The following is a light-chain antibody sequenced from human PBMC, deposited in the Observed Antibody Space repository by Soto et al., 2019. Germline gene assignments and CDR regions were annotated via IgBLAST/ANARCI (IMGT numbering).Light chain of an antibody. J-gene: IGKJ5*01. CDR1: QSVSSS. CDR2: VAS. V-gene: IGKV3-15*01. CDR3: QQYNNWPIT. Sequence: DIVLTQSPGNLSLSPGERAPLSCGASQSVSSSYVAWYQQKPGLAPRLLIYVASTRAPGIPARFSGSGSGTEFTLTISSLQSEDFAVYYCQQYNNWPITFGRGTRLEI.